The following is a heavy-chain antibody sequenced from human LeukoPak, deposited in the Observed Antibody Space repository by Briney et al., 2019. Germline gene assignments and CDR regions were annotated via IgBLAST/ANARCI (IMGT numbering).Heavy chain of an antibody. D-gene: IGHD6-13*01. CDR3: ATSRGSWPDYFDY. Sequence: GGSLRLSCAASGFSFDDYDMAWLRQAPGKGLDWVSYISTSGSTIYYADSVKGRFTISRDNAKNSLYLQMNSLRAEDTAVYYCATSRGSWPDYFDYWGQGTLVTVSS. V-gene: IGHV3-48*03. J-gene: IGHJ4*02. CDR1: GFSFDDYD. CDR2: ISTSGSTI.